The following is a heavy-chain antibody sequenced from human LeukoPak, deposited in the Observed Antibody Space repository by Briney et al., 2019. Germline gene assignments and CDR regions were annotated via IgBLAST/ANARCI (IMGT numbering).Heavy chain of an antibody. V-gene: IGHV3-48*03. D-gene: IGHD3-10*01. J-gene: IGHJ4*02. Sequence: GGSLRLSCAASGFTFSSYEMNWVRQAPGKGLEWVSYISSSGSTIYYADSVKGRFTISRDNAKNSLYLQMNSLRAEDTAVYYCARDSLGGRRGIIDYWGQGTLVTVSS. CDR2: ISSSGSTI. CDR3: ARDSLGGRRGIIDY. CDR1: GFTFSSYE.